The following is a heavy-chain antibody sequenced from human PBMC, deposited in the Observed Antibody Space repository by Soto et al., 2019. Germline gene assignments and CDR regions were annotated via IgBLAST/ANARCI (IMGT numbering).Heavy chain of an antibody. CDR3: AKDLTDYGDYFGMDV. Sequence: GSLRLSCAASGFTFSSYAMSWVRQAPGKGLEWVSAISGSGGSTYYADSVKGRFTISRDNSKNTLYLQMNSLRAEDTAVYYCAKDLTDYGDYFGMDVWGQGTTVTVSS. V-gene: IGHV3-23*01. CDR2: ISGSGGST. CDR1: GFTFSSYA. D-gene: IGHD4-17*01. J-gene: IGHJ6*02.